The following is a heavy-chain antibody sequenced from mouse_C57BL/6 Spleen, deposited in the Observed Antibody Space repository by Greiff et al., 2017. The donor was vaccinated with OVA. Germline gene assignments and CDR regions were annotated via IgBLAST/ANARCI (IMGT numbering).Heavy chain of an antibody. CDR1: GYTFTSYW. Sequence: VQLQQPGAELVKPGASVKMSCKASGYTFTSYWITWVKQRPGQGLEWIGDIYPGSGSTNYNEKFKSKATLTVDTSSSTAYMQLSSLTSEDSAVYYIARAYYGSSLFAYWGQGTLVTVSA. D-gene: IGHD1-1*01. V-gene: IGHV1-55*01. J-gene: IGHJ3*01. CDR2: IYPGSGST. CDR3: ARAYYGSSLFAY.